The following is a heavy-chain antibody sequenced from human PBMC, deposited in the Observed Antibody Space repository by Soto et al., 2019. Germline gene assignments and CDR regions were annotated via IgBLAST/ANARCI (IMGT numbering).Heavy chain of an antibody. V-gene: IGHV3-66*01. J-gene: IGHJ6*03. Sequence: ESGGGLVQPGGSLRLSCAASGFTVSSNYMSWVRQAPGKGLEWVSVIYSGGSTYYADSVKGRFTISRDNSKNTLYLQMNSLRAEDTAVYYCASRIYCSGGSCYSDYYYYMDVWGKGTTVTVSS. CDR2: IYSGGST. CDR1: GFTVSSNY. D-gene: IGHD2-15*01. CDR3: ASRIYCSGGSCYSDYYYYMDV.